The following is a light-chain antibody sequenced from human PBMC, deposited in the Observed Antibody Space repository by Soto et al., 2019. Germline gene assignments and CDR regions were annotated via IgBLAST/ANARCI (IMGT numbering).Light chain of an antibody. J-gene: IGKJ1*01. Sequence: ETLMTQSPATLSVSPGERVTLSCRASQSISNDLAWYQQKPGQAPRLLLYGASTRATGIPARFGGSGSGTEFSLTISSLQSEDFAIYYCQQYHDWPPWTFGQGTKVEIK. CDR3: QQYHDWPPWT. CDR1: QSISND. V-gene: IGKV3-15*01. CDR2: GAS.